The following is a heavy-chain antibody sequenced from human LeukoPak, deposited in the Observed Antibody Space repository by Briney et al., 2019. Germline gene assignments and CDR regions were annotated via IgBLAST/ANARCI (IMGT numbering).Heavy chain of an antibody. J-gene: IGHJ5*02. CDR1: GFTFSSYS. D-gene: IGHD3-9*01. Sequence: GGSLRLSCAASGFTFSSYSMNWVRQAPGKGLEWVSSISSSSSYIYYADSVKGRFTISGDNAKNSLYLQMNSLRAEDTAVYYCARVGAYYDILTGYLASDPWGQGTLVTVSS. V-gene: IGHV3-21*01. CDR3: ARVGAYYDILTGYLASDP. CDR2: ISSSSSYI.